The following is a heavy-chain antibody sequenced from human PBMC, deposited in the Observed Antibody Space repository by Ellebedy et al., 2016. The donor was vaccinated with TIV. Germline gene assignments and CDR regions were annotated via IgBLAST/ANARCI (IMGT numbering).Heavy chain of an antibody. V-gene: IGHV3-7*01. Sequence: GESLKISCGASGFSFRSYWMTWVRQAPGKGLEWVANINQDGSDKYYVDSVKGRFTIARDNAKNSLYLQMSSLRVEDTVVYYCATDGSYGDYRSPTHAFVMWGQGTMVAVSS. D-gene: IGHD4-17*01. J-gene: IGHJ3*02. CDR1: GFSFRSYW. CDR3: ATDGSYGDYRSPTHAFVM. CDR2: INQDGSDK.